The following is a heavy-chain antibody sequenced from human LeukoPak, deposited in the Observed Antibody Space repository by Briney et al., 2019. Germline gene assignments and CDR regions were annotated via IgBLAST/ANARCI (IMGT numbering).Heavy chain of an antibody. Sequence: SETLSLTCTVSGGSISSSSYYWGWIRQPPGKGLEWIGSIYYSGSTYYNPSLKSRVTISVDTSKNQFSLKLSSVTAADTAAYYCARLAFGGVIGIWGQGTMVTVSS. CDR1: GGSISSSSYY. J-gene: IGHJ3*02. V-gene: IGHV4-39*01. CDR2: IYYSGST. CDR3: ARLAFGGVIGI. D-gene: IGHD3-16*01.